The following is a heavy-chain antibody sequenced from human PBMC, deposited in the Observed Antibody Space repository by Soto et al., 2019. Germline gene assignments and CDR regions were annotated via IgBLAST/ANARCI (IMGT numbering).Heavy chain of an antibody. CDR1: GITFGSRA. Sequence: QPGGSLRLPCVASGITFGSRAMCWVRQAPGEGLEWVSTITDTGGDTKYSDSVRGRFTMSRDNSKKTLYLQMNNLRVEDSALYYCARGSTDSYPGSRIFDFWGRGTLVTVSS. J-gene: IGHJ4*02. D-gene: IGHD3-10*01. CDR2: ITDTGGDT. CDR3: ARGSTDSYPGSRIFDF. V-gene: IGHV3-23*01.